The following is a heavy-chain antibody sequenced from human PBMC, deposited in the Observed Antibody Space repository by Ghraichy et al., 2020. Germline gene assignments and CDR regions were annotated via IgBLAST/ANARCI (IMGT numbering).Heavy chain of an antibody. Sequence: GGSLRLSCAASGFTFSTYTMTWVRQAPGKGLEWVSSISSSSSYIYYADSVKGRFTISRDNAKNSLYLQMNSLRAEDTAVYYCARQSPSGGVDVWGQGTTVTVSS. CDR2: ISSSSSYI. V-gene: IGHV3-21*01. CDR3: ARQSPSGGVDV. CDR1: GFTFSTYT. J-gene: IGHJ6*02.